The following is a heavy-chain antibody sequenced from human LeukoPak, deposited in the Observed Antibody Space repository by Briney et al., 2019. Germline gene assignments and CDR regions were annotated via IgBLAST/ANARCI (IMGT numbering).Heavy chain of an antibody. D-gene: IGHD4-17*01. V-gene: IGHV3-33*06. CDR3: AKGMTTGPRSVYHYMDV. CDR1: GFTLRGDG. Sequence: PGGSLRLSCVASGFTLRGDGMHWVRQAPGKGLEWLSLLWYDGSNEYYADSVKGRFTISRDNSKNTLYLQMNSLRAEDTAVYYCAKGMTTGPRSVYHYMDVWGKGTTVTVSS. CDR2: LWYDGSNE. J-gene: IGHJ6*03.